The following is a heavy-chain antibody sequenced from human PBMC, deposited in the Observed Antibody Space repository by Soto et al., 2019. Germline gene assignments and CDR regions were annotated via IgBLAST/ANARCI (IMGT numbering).Heavy chain of an antibody. CDR3: ARSLRDEDSSSWRSAYYGMDV. J-gene: IGHJ6*02. CDR1: GFTFSAYY. CDR2: INPNSGGT. D-gene: IGHD6-13*01. V-gene: IGHV1-2*02. Sequence: QVQLVQSGTEVKKPGASVKVSCKASGFTFSAYYIYWVRQAPGQGLEWIGWINPNSGGTNNAQKFQGRVIMTRDTSTSAVYMELSALSPDDTAVYYCARSLRDEDSSSWRSAYYGMDVWGQGTTVTVSS.